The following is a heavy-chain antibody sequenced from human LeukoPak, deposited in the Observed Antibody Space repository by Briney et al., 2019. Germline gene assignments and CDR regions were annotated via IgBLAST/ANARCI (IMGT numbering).Heavy chain of an antibody. CDR3: VKESGAYGSGSFYQGAFDY. CDR2: IYSGGST. D-gene: IGHD3-10*01. J-gene: IGHJ4*02. Sequence: PGGSLRLSCAASGFTVSTNYMSWVRQSPGKGLEWLSVIYSGGSTNYADSVKGRFTISRDNSKNTLYLQMSSLRIDDTAVYYCVKESGAYGSGSFYQGAFDYWGQGTLVTVSS. CDR1: GFTVSTNY. V-gene: IGHV3-66*01.